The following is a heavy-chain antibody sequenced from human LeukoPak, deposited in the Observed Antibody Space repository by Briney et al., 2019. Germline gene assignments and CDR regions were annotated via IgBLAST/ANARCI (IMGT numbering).Heavy chain of an antibody. J-gene: IGHJ6*02. CDR2: IKPDGSEK. CDR3: TRDEGWYGRGLDL. Sequence: GGSLRLSCAASGFSFSSYWISWVRQAPGKGLEWVANIKPDGSEKEYVDSVKGRFTISRDNAKNSLYHQMNSLRAEDTAMSYCTRDEGWYGRGLDLWGQGTTVTVSS. V-gene: IGHV3-7*04. D-gene: IGHD2-15*01. CDR1: GFSFSSYW.